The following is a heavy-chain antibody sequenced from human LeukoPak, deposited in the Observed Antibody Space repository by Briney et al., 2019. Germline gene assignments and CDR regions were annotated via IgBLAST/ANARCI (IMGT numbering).Heavy chain of an antibody. CDR3: ASYLKGGYSYGYDAFDI. V-gene: IGHV4-31*03. CDR1: GCSISSDGYY. CDR2: GYYSVST. J-gene: IGHJ3*02. Sequence: SETLSLSCTASGCSISSDGYYWIRLPPHPGKGLAWMVYGYYSVSTYYNPSLKSRVTISVDTSKNQFSLKLSSVTAADTAVYYCASYLKGGYSYGYDAFDIWGQGTMVTVSS. D-gene: IGHD5-18*01.